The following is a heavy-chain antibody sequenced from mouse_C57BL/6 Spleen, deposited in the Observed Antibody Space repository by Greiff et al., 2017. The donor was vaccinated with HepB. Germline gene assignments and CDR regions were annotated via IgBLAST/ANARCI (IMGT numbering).Heavy chain of an antibody. D-gene: IGHD1-1*01. V-gene: IGHV5-17*01. Sequence: EVKVVESGGGLVKPGGSLKLSCAASGFTFSDYGMHWVRQAPEKGLEWVAYISSGSSTIYYADTVKGRFTISRDNAKNTLFLQTTSLRSEDTAMYYCARRGTTVVARNYAMDYWGQGTSVTVSS. CDR2: ISSGSSTI. J-gene: IGHJ4*01. CDR1: GFTFSDYG. CDR3: ARRGTTVVARNYAMDY.